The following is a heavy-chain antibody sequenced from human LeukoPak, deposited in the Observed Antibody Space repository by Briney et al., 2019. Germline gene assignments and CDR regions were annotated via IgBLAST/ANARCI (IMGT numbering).Heavy chain of an antibody. CDR2: INPNSGGT. J-gene: IGHJ4*02. D-gene: IGHD2-2*01. CDR3: ARGRAYCSSTSCADLYYFDY. V-gene: IGHV1-2*02. Sequence: ASVKVSCKASGYTFTGYYMHWVRQAPGQGLEWMGWINPNSGGTNYAQKFQGRVTMTRDTSISTAYMELSRLRSDDTAVYYCARGRAYCSSTSCADLYYFDYWAREPWSPSPQ. CDR1: GYTFTGYY.